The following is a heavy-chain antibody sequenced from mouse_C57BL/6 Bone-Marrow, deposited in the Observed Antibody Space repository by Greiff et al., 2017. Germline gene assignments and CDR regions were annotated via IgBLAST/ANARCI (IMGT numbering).Heavy chain of an antibody. J-gene: IGHJ2*01. V-gene: IGHV7-3*01. CDR3: ARSTVVATVDY. CDR1: GFTFTDYY. Sequence: EVKLVESGGGLVQPGGSLSLSCAASGFTFTDYYMSWVRQPPGKALEWLGFIRNKANGYTTEYSASVKGRFTISRDNSQSILYLQMNALRAEDSATYYCARSTVVATVDYWGQGTTLTVSS. CDR2: IRNKANGYTT. D-gene: IGHD1-1*01.